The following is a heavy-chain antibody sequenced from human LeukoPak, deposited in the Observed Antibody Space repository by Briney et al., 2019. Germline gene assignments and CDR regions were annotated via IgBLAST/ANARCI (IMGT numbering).Heavy chain of an antibody. Sequence: GGSLRLSCAASGFTFSSYAMSWVRQAPGKGLEWVSAISGSGGSTYYADSVKGRFTISRDNSKNTPYLQMNSLRAEDTAVYYCAKWDGGSPTRTTYGMDVWGQGTTVTVSS. D-gene: IGHD1-26*01. CDR1: GFTFSSYA. CDR2: ISGSGGST. V-gene: IGHV3-23*01. CDR3: AKWDGGSPTRTTYGMDV. J-gene: IGHJ6*02.